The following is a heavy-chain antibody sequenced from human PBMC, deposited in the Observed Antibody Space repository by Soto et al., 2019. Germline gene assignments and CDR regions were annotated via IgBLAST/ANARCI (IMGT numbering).Heavy chain of an antibody. Sequence: QVQLVESGGGVVQPGRSLRLSCAASGFTFSSYGMHWVRQAPGKGLEWVAVIWYDGSNKYYADSVKGRFTISRDNSKNALYLHMNSLRAEDTAVYYCARDGIAGSVSSYYYYYGMDVWGQGTTVTVSS. D-gene: IGHD6-13*01. CDR2: IWYDGSNK. CDR3: ARDGIAGSVSSYYYYYGMDV. V-gene: IGHV3-33*01. J-gene: IGHJ6*02. CDR1: GFTFSSYG.